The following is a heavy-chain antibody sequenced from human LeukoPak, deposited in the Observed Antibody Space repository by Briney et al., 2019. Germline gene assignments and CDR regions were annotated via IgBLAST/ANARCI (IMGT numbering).Heavy chain of an antibody. CDR1: GGSISSSSYY. D-gene: IGHD1-26*01. V-gene: IGHV4-39*01. CDR3: ASLVGTLTNWFDP. Sequence: SETLSLTCTVSGGSISSSSYYWGWIRQPPGKGLEWIGSIYYSGSTYYNPSLKSRVTISVDTSKNQFSLKLSSVTAADTAVYYCASLVGTLTNWFDPWGQEPWSPSPQ. J-gene: IGHJ5*02. CDR2: IYYSGST.